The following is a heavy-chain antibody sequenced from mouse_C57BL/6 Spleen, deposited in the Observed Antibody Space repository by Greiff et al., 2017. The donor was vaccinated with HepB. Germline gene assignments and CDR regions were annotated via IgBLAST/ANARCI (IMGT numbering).Heavy chain of an antibody. CDR3: ARDPHYYGSSY. Sequence: EVKLVDSGGGLVQSGRSLRLSCATSGFTFSDFYMEWVRQAPGKGLEWIAASRNKANDYTTEYSASVKGRFIVSRDTSQSILYLQMNALRAEDTAIYYCARDPHYYGSSYWGQGTTLTVSS. V-gene: IGHV7-1*01. D-gene: IGHD1-1*01. J-gene: IGHJ2*01. CDR2: SRNKANDYTT. CDR1: GFTFSDFY.